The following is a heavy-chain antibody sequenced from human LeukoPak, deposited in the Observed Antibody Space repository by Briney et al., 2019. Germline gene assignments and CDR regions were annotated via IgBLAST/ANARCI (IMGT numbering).Heavy chain of an antibody. V-gene: IGHV3-73*01. Sequence: GRSLRLFCAASGSTFSTDAMHWVRQASGKGLEWVGRIRSKANSYATAYAAAVKGRFTISRDDSKNTAYLQMNSLKTEDTAVYYCTTRRPDAFDIWGQGTMVTVSS. CDR3: TTRRPDAFDI. CDR1: GSTFSTDA. CDR2: IRSKANSYAT. J-gene: IGHJ3*02.